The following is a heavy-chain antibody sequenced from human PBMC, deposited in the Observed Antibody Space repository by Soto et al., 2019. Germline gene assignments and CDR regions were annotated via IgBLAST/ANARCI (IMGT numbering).Heavy chain of an antibody. V-gene: IGHV1-69*02. Sequence: QVQLVQSGAEVKKPGSSVKVSCKASGGTFSSYTISWVRQAPGQGLEWMGRIIPILGIANYAQKFQGRVTITADKSTSTAYMELSSLRSEHTAVYYCARVGCSGGSCYPDHAFDIWGQGTMVTVSS. CDR3: ARVGCSGGSCYPDHAFDI. J-gene: IGHJ3*02. CDR2: IIPILGIA. CDR1: GGTFSSYT. D-gene: IGHD2-15*01.